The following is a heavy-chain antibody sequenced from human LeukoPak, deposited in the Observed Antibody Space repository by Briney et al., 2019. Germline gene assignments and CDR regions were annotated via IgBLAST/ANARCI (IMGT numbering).Heavy chain of an antibody. D-gene: IGHD2-21*02. J-gene: IGHJ6*02. CDR1: GFTFSSYA. CDR3: ASASLMVTHSRGMDV. V-gene: IGHV3-21*01. CDR2: ISSSSNYI. Sequence: PGGSLRLSCAASGFTFSSYAMNWVRQAPGKGLEWVSSISSSSNYIYYADSVKGRFTISRDNAKNSLYLQMNSLRAEDTAVYYCASASLMVTHSRGMDVWGQGTTVTVSS.